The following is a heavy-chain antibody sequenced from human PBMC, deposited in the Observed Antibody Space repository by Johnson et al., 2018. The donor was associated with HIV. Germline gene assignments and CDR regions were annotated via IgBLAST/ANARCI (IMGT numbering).Heavy chain of an antibody. J-gene: IGHJ3*02. CDR2: ISYDGSKK. D-gene: IGHD3/OR15-3a*01. Sequence: QVQLVESGGGVVQPGRSLRLSCAASGFTFSSYAVQWVRQAPDKGLEWVAVISYDGSKKYYADSVRGRFNISRDNSKNTLYLQMNSLRAEDTAVYYCAKDGDFWTFASSAFDSWGQGTMVTVSS. CDR1: GFTFSSYA. V-gene: IGHV3-30-3*01. CDR3: AKDGDFWTFASSAFDS.